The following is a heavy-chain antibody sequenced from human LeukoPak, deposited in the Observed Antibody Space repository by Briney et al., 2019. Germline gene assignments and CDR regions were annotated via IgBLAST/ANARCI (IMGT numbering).Heavy chain of an antibody. V-gene: IGHV3-53*01. D-gene: IGHD5/OR15-5a*01. J-gene: IGHJ3*02. CDR1: GFTVSSNY. Sequence: PGGSLRLSCAASGFTVSSNYMSWVRQAPGKELEWVSVIYSGGSTYYADSVKGRFTISRDDSKNPLYLQRKSLRAEDMAVYYCARDTCRRAFDIWGQGTMVTVSS. CDR3: ARDTCRRAFDI. CDR2: IYSGGST.